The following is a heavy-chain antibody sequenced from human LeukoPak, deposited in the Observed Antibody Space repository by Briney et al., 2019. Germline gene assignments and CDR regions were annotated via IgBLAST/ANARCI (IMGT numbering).Heavy chain of an antibody. CDR2: ISSGSSTI. J-gene: IGHJ4*02. V-gene: IGHV3-48*01. D-gene: IGHD2-15*01. Sequence: GGSLRLSCAASGFSFSSYTMNWVRQAPGKGLEWTSYISSGSSTIYYADSVKGRFTISRDNAKNSLYLQMNSLRAEDTAVYYCARGYCSGGSCFNLDYWGQGTLVTVSS. CDR1: GFSFSSYT. CDR3: ARGYCSGGSCFNLDY.